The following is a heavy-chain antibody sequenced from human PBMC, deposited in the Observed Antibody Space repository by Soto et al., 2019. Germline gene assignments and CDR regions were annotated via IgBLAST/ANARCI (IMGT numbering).Heavy chain of an antibody. CDR3: AKSSLDSSSWYDGYFDY. Sequence: GGSLRLSCAASGFTFSSYAMSWVRQAPGKGLEWVSAISGSGGSTYYADSVKGRFTISRDNSKNTLYLQMNSLRAEDTAVYYCAKSSLDSSSWYDGYFDYWGQGTLVTVSS. J-gene: IGHJ4*02. V-gene: IGHV3-23*01. CDR2: ISGSGGST. D-gene: IGHD6-13*01. CDR1: GFTFSSYA.